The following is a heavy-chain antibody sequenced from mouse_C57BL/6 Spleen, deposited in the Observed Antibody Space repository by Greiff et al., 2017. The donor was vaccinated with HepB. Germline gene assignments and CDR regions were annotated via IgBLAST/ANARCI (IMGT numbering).Heavy chain of an antibody. CDR3: ARKSAYYSYYYAMDY. J-gene: IGHJ4*01. CDR1: GYSFTGYY. D-gene: IGHD2-12*01. V-gene: IGHV1-42*01. CDR2: INPSTGGT. Sequence: VQLKESGPELVKPGASVKISCKASGYSFTGYYMNWVKQSPEKSLEWIGEINPSTGGTTYNQKFKAKATLTVDKSSSTAYMQLKSLTSEDSAVYYWARKSAYYSYYYAMDYWGQGTSVTVSS.